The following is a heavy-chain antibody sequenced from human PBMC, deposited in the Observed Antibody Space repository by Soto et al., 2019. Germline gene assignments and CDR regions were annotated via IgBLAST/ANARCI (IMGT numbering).Heavy chain of an antibody. J-gene: IGHJ6*02. V-gene: IGHV1-2*04. Sequence: ASVKVSCKVSGYSFTDYHIHWVRQAPGQGLEWLGRINPKSGGTSTAQKFQGWVTMTRDRSISTAYMELTRLRSDDTAVYFCARGHSTDCSNGVCSFFYNHEMDVWGQGTTVTVSS. CDR2: INPKSGGT. CDR1: GYSFTDYH. D-gene: IGHD2-8*01. CDR3: ARGHSTDCSNGVCSFFYNHEMDV.